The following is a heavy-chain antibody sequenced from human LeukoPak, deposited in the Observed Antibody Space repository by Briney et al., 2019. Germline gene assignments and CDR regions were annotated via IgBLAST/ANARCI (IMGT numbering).Heavy chain of an antibody. J-gene: IGHJ4*02. CDR1: GFTFSTYG. V-gene: IGHV3-33*01. CDR2: IWYDGSNE. CDR3: ARDGSGSYCDY. D-gene: IGHD1-26*01. Sequence: GGSLGLSCAASGFTFSTYGMHWVRQAPGKGLEWVALIWYDGSNEYYADSVRGRFTISRDNSKNTLYLQMNSLRAEDTAVYYCARDGSGSYCDYWGQGTLVTVSS.